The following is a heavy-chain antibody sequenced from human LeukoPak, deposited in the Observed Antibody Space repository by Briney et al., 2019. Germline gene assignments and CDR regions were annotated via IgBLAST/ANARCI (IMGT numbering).Heavy chain of an antibody. CDR2: ISSSSNYI. V-gene: IGHV3-21*01. D-gene: IGHD3-22*01. CDR1: GFTFSSYS. CDR3: ARVPPYYYDSSGYSLDY. Sequence: GGSLRLSCAASGFTFSSYSMNWVRQAPGKGLEWVSSISSSSNYIYYADSVKGRFTISRDNAKNSLYLQMNSLRAEDTAVYYCARVPPYYYDSSGYSLDYWGQGTLVIVSS. J-gene: IGHJ4*02.